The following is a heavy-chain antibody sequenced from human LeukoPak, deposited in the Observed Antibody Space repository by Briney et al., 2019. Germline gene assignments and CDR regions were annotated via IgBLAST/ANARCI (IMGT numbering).Heavy chain of an antibody. CDR1: GGTFSSYA. J-gene: IGHJ4*02. CDR2: VIPIFGTA. Sequence: GASVKVSCKASGGTFSSYAISWVRQAPGQGLEWMGGVIPIFGTANYAQKFQGRVTITADEPTSTAYMELSSLRSEDTAVYYCYSFGPYDYWGQGTLVTVSS. V-gene: IGHV1-69*13. D-gene: IGHD3/OR15-3a*01. CDR3: YSFGPYDY.